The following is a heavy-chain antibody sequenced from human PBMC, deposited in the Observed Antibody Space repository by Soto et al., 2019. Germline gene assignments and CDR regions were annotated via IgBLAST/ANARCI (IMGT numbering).Heavy chain of an antibody. D-gene: IGHD3-3*01. J-gene: IGHJ4*02. CDR1: GYTFTSYG. CDR3: ARHLIGDDFWTGSKVDY. CDR2: ISPYNGNA. Sequence: ASVKVSCKASGYTFTSYGITWARQAPGQGLEWMGWISPYNGNAHYAQKLQGRVTMTTDTSTNTAYMELTSLRSDDTAVYYCARHLIGDDFWTGSKVDYWGQGSLVTVSS. V-gene: IGHV1-18*01.